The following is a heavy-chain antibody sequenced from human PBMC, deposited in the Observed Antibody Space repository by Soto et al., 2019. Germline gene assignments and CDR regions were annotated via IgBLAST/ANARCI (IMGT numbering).Heavy chain of an antibody. Sequence: GGSLRLSCAASGFTFSIYAMHWVRQAPGKGLEWVSSMDSSSRYIYYADSVKGRFTISRDNAKNSLYLQMNSLRAEDTAVYYCARGGQQLHGMDVWGQGTTVTVS. V-gene: IGHV3-21*04. D-gene: IGHD6-13*01. CDR2: MDSSSRYI. CDR3: ARGGQQLHGMDV. CDR1: GFTFSIYA. J-gene: IGHJ6*02.